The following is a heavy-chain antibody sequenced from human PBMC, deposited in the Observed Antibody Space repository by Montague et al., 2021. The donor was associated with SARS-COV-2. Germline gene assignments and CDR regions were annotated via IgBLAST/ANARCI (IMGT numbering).Heavy chain of an antibody. CDR1: GGSLSGYY. V-gene: IGHV4-34*01. J-gene: IGHJ4*02. D-gene: IGHD3-3*01. Sequence: SETLSLTCGVYGGSLSGYYWSWIRQPPGKGLQWIGGINHSGSTNXNSSLNSRGTISLDTSKNQFSLKLTSVSAADTAVYYCARGLGRPGTIFGVALYWGQGTLVTVSS. CDR2: INHSGST. CDR3: ARGLGRPGTIFGVALY.